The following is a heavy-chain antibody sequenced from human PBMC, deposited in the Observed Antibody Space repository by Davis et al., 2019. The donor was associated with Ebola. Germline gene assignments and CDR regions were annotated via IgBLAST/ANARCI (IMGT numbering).Heavy chain of an antibody. D-gene: IGHD3-10*01. CDR3: AREYYGSGTDY. Sequence: PGGSLRLSCAASGMTLSIYEVNWVRQTPEKGLEWISYMSSSGDTTYYADSVKGRFTISRDNAKNSMYLQMNSLRAEDTAVYYCAREYYGSGTDYWGQGTLVTVSS. CDR2: MSSSGDTT. CDR1: GMTLSIYE. J-gene: IGHJ4*02. V-gene: IGHV3-48*03.